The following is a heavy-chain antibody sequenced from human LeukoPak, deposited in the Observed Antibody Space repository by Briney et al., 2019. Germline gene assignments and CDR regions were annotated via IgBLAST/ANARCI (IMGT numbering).Heavy chain of an antibody. CDR2: ISSSGSTI. J-gene: IGHJ1*01. Sequence: GGSLRLSCAASGFTFSSYEMMWVRQAPGKGLEWVSYISSSGSTIYYADSVKGRFTISRDNAKNSLYLQMNSLTTADTAVYYCAKDFTYYYDSSNYDWGQGTLVTVSS. CDR3: AKDFTYYYDSSNYD. V-gene: IGHV3-48*03. D-gene: IGHD3-22*01. CDR1: GFTFSSYE.